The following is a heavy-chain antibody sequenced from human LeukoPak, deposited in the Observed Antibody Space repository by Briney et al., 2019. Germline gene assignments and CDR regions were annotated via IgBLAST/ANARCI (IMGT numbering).Heavy chain of an antibody. V-gene: IGHV4-30-4*01. CDR2: MYYSGST. CDR1: GGSISSGDYY. CDR3: ARPYYYDSRIDP. Sequence: KPSETLSLTCTVSGGSISSGDYYWSWIRQPPGKGLEWIAYMYYSGSTYYNPSLKSRVTMSADTPKNQLSLKLSSVTAADTAVYYCARPYYYDSRIDPWGQGILVTVSS. D-gene: IGHD3-22*01. J-gene: IGHJ5*02.